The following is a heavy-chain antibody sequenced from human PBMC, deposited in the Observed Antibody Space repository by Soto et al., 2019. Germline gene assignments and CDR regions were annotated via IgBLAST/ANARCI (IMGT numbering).Heavy chain of an antibody. Sequence: GGSLRLSCAASGFTFSSYDMHWVRQATGKGLEWVSAIGTAGDTYYPGSVKGRFTISRENAKNSLYLQMNSLRAWDTAVDYCAKEGPLRRYDYWGQGTLVTVSS. D-gene: IGHD3-16*02. CDR3: AKEGPLRRYDY. V-gene: IGHV3-13*01. J-gene: IGHJ4*02. CDR2: IGTAGDT. CDR1: GFTFSSYD.